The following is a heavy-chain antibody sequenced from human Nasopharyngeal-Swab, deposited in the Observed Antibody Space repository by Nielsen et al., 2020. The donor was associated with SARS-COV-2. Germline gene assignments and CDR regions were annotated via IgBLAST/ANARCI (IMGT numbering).Heavy chain of an antibody. Sequence: GASLKVSCTASGFTFGDYAMSWVRQAPGKGLEWVSAISGSGGSTYYADSVKGRFTISRDNSKNTLYLQMNSLRAEDTAVYYCAKDGGPSITMVRGVMVAHYWGQGTLVTVSS. CDR2: ISGSGGST. J-gene: IGHJ4*02. CDR1: GFTFGDYA. CDR3: AKDGGPSITMVRGVMVAHY. D-gene: IGHD3-10*01. V-gene: IGHV3-23*01.